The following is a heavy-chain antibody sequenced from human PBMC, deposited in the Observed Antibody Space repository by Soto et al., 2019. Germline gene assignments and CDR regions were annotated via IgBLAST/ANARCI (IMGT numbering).Heavy chain of an antibody. CDR1: GGSISSGGYY. Sequence: SETLSLTCTVSGGSISSGGYYWSWIRQHPGKGLEWIGYIYYSGSTYYNPSLKSRVTISVDTSKNQFSLKLSSVTAADTAVYYCARGRIVVVPAAIPWFDPWGQGTLVTVPQ. V-gene: IGHV4-31*03. J-gene: IGHJ5*02. D-gene: IGHD2-2*02. CDR3: ARGRIVVVPAAIPWFDP. CDR2: IYYSGST.